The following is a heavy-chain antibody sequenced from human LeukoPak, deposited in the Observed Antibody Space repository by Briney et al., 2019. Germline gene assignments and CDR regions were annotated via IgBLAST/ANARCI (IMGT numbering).Heavy chain of an antibody. CDR2: IIPILGIA. D-gene: IGHD3-10*01. J-gene: IGHJ5*02. V-gene: IGHV1-69*02. CDR3: ARVIGCGELFPYNWFEP. Sequence: SVKVSCKASGCTFSIYTISWVRQAPGQGLEWMGRIIPILGIANYAQKFQGRVTITADKSTSTAYMELSSLRSEDTAVYYCARVIGCGELFPYNWFEPGGQRTLVTVS. CDR1: GCTFSIYT.